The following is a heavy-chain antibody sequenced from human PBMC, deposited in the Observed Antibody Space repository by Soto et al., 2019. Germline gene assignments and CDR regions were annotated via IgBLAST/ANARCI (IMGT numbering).Heavy chain of an antibody. J-gene: IGHJ2*01. V-gene: IGHV4-30-2*01. CDR3: ARLVHQPMGYCSGGSCYSGWYFDL. D-gene: IGHD2-15*01. Sequence: TPPLTWTGLCGNISNLGYYRSLKRKPPGKGREWIGYIYHSGSTYYNPSLKRRVTISVDRSKNQFPLKLRSVTAADTAVYYCARLVHQPMGYCSGGSCYSGWYFDLWGRGTLVTVSS. CDR2: IYHSGST. CDR1: CGNISNLGYY.